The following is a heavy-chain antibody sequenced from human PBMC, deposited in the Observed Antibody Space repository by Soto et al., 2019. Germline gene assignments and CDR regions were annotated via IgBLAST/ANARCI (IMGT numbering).Heavy chain of an antibody. CDR3: ARRFLNIRFDY. D-gene: IGHD3-3*01. Sequence: SETLSLTCTVSGGSISSSSYYWGWIRQPPGKGLEWIGSIYYSGSTYYNPSLKSRVTISVDTSKNQFSLKLSSVTAADTAVYYCARRFLNIRFDYWGQGTLVTVSS. CDR1: GGSISSSSYY. CDR2: IYYSGST. V-gene: IGHV4-39*01. J-gene: IGHJ4*02.